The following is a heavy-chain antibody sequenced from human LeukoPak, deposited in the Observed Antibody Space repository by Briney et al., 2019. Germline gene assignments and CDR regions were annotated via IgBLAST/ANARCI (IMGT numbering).Heavy chain of an antibody. Sequence: AGGSLRLSCAASGFTFSSYAMHWVRQAPGKGLEWVAVISYDGSNKYYADSVKGRFTISRDNSKNTLYLQMNSLRAEDTAVYYCARDDYDSSGYGFDYWGQGTLVTVSS. CDR1: GFTFSSYA. D-gene: IGHD3-22*01. V-gene: IGHV3-30-3*01. CDR2: ISYDGSNK. CDR3: ARDDYDSSGYGFDY. J-gene: IGHJ4*02.